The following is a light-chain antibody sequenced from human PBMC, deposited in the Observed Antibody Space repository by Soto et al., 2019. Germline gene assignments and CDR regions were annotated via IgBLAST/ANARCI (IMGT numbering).Light chain of an antibody. V-gene: IGLV4-69*01. CDR1: NGHSSYA. CDR2: LNSDGSH. Sequence: QPVLTQSPSASASLGASVKLTCTLSNGHSSYAIAWHQQQPEKGPRYLMKLNSDGSHSKGDGIPDRFSGSSSGAERYLTISSLQSEDEADYYCQTWGTGIQVFGTGTKVTVL. J-gene: IGLJ1*01. CDR3: QTWGTGIQV.